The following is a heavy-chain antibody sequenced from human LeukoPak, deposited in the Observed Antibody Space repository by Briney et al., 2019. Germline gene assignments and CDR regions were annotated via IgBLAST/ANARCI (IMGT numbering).Heavy chain of an antibody. J-gene: IGHJ4*02. CDR1: GFTVSSNY. CDR2: IYIGGST. CDR3: AKDPIGSSWYSDY. Sequence: PGGSLRLSCAASGFTVSSNYMSWVRQAPGKGLEWVSVIYIGGSTYYADSVKGRFTISRDISKNTLYLQMNSLRAEDTAVYYCAKDPIGSSWYSDYWGQGTLVTVSS. V-gene: IGHV3-53*05. D-gene: IGHD6-13*01.